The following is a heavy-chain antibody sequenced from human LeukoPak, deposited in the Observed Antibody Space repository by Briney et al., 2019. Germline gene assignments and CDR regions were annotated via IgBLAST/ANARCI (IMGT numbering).Heavy chain of an antibody. Sequence: GAPVKVSCKASGYTFTSYGISWVRQAPGQGREWMGWISAYNGNTNYAQKLQGRVTMTTDTSTSTAYMELRSLRSDDTAVYYCARNRGRPYYYDSSGYLDYWGQGTLVTVPS. CDR1: GYTFTSYG. V-gene: IGHV1-18*01. CDR2: ISAYNGNT. D-gene: IGHD3-22*01. CDR3: ARNRGRPYYYDSSGYLDY. J-gene: IGHJ4*02.